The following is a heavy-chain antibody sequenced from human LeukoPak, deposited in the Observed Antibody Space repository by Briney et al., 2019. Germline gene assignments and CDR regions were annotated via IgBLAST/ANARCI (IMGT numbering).Heavy chain of an antibody. CDR1: GFTFSSYG. Sequence: GGSLRLSCAASGFTFSSYGMHWVRQAPGKGLEWVAFIRYDGSNKYYADSAKGRFTISRDNSKNTLYLQMKSLRAEDTAVYYCAKGGYSNGRYYYYYMDVWGEGTTVTVSS. D-gene: IGHD5-18*01. J-gene: IGHJ6*03. V-gene: IGHV3-30*02. CDR2: IRYDGSNK. CDR3: AKGGYSNGRYYYYYMDV.